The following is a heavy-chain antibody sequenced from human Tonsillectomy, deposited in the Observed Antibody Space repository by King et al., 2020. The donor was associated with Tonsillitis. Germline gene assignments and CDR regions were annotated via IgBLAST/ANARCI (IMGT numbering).Heavy chain of an antibody. CDR3: ARARPSYQLLYLNWFDP. V-gene: IGHV3-21*01. D-gene: IGHD2-2*02. CDR1: GFTFSSYS. Sequence: VQLVESGGGLVKPGGSLRLSCTASGFTFSSYSMNWVRQAPGEGLEWVSSISGSSSYIYYADSVKGRFTISRDNAKNSLYLQMNSLRDEDTAVYYCARARPSYQLLYLNWFDPWGQGTLVTVSS. CDR2: ISGSSSYI. J-gene: IGHJ5*02.